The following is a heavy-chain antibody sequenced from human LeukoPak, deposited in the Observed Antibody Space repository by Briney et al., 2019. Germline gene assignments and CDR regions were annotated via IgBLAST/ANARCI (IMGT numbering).Heavy chain of an antibody. V-gene: IGHV3-21*01. CDR3: ARPQGYCGSTSCSDWYFDL. CDR2: ISSSSSYI. Sequence: GGSLRLSCAASGFTFSSYSMNWVRQAPGKGLEWVSSISSSSSYIYYADSVKGRFTISRDNAKNSLYLQMNSLRAEDTAVYYCARPQGYCGSTSCSDWYFDLWGRGTLVTVSS. CDR1: GFTFSSYS. J-gene: IGHJ2*01. D-gene: IGHD2-2*01.